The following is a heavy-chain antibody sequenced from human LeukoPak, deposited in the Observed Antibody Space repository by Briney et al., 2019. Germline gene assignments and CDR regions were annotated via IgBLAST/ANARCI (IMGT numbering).Heavy chain of an antibody. J-gene: IGHJ4*02. D-gene: IGHD4-17*01. V-gene: IGHV1-69*04. CDR1: GGTFSSYA. Sequence: SVKVSCKASGGTFSSYAISWVRQAPGQGLEWMGRIIPILGTANYAQKFQGRVTITADKSTSTAYMELSSLRSEDTAVYYCARLRPYGDYGFGYWGQGTLVTVSS. CDR3: ARLRPYGDYGFGY. CDR2: IIPILGTA.